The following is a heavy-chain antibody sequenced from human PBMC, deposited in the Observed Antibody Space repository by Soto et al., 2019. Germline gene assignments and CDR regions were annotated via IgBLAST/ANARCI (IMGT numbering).Heavy chain of an antibody. CDR1: GFTFSSYA. Sequence: VQLVESGGGVVQPGRSLRLSCAASGFTFSSYAMHWVRQAPGKGLEWVAVISYDGSNKYYADSVKGRFTISRDNSKNTLYLQMNSLRAEDTAVYYCARDFTGPYGSWGQGTLVTVSS. CDR3: ARDFTGPYGS. V-gene: IGHV3-30-3*01. CDR2: ISYDGSNK. J-gene: IGHJ4*02. D-gene: IGHD3-10*01.